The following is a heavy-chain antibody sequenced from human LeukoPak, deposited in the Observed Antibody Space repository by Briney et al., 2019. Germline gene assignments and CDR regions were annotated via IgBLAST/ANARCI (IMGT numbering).Heavy chain of an antibody. CDR3: ARGDTIFGVVITLSYGMDV. CDR1: GYSFTSYW. Sequence: GESLKISCKGSGYSFTSYWIGWVRQATGQGLEWMGWMNPNSGNTGYAQKFQGRVTLTRNTSISTAYMELSSLRSEDTAVYYCARGDTIFGVVITLSYGMDVWGQGTTVTVSS. V-gene: IGHV1-8*02. D-gene: IGHD3-3*01. J-gene: IGHJ6*02. CDR2: MNPNSGNT.